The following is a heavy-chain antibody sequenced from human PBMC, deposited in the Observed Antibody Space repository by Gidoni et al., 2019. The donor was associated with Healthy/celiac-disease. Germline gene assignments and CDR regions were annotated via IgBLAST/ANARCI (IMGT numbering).Heavy chain of an antibody. D-gene: IGHD3-9*01. J-gene: IGHJ3*02. CDR1: GFTFSSYE. CDR3: AREGLRYFDWLSPGAFDI. Sequence: EVQLVESGGGLVQPGGSLRLSCAASGFTFSSYEMNWVRQAPGKGLEWVSYISSSGSTIYYADSVKGRFTISRDNAKNSLYLQMNSLRAEDTAVYYCAREGLRYFDWLSPGAFDIWGQGTMVTVSS. CDR2: ISSSGSTI. V-gene: IGHV3-48*03.